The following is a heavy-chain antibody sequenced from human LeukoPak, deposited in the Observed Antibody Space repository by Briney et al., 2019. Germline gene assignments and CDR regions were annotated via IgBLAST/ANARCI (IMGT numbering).Heavy chain of an antibody. D-gene: IGHD3-10*01. CDR2: IRYDGSNK. CDR1: GFTFSSYG. CDR3: ARSGNYYLDY. J-gene: IGHJ4*02. Sequence: GGSLRLSCAASGFTFSSYGMHWVRQAPGKGLEWVAFIRYDGSNKYYADSVKGRFTVSRDNAKNSLYLQMSSLRAEDTAVYYCARSGNYYLDYWGQGTLVTVSS. V-gene: IGHV3-30*02.